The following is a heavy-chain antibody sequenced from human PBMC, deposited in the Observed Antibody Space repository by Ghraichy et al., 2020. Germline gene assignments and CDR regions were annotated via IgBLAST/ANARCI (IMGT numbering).Heavy chain of an antibody. CDR1: GFTFSHYG. Sequence: LSLTCAASGFTFSHYGIHWVHQGPGKGLEWVAVAWSDGGNEFYTDSVRGRFTISRDNSRNTVFLQMNSLTVADTAVYYCARSGEVTEQYFDSWGQGTLVAVSS. CDR3: ARSGEVTEQYFDS. J-gene: IGHJ4*02. V-gene: IGHV3-33*01. D-gene: IGHD3-16*01. CDR2: AWSDGGNE.